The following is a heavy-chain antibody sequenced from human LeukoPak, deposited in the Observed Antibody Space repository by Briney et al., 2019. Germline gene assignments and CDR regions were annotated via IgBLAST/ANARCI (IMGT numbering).Heavy chain of an antibody. Sequence: ASVKVSCKASGGTFSSYAIGWVRQAPGQGLEWMGGIIPIFGTANYAQKFQGRVTITTDESTSTAYMELSSLRSEDTGVYYCARQDVEAGGRIYYYYYMDVWGKGTTVTVSS. J-gene: IGHJ6*03. CDR1: GGTFSSYA. D-gene: IGHD6-13*01. CDR3: ARQDVEAGGRIYYYYYMDV. V-gene: IGHV1-69*05. CDR2: IIPIFGTA.